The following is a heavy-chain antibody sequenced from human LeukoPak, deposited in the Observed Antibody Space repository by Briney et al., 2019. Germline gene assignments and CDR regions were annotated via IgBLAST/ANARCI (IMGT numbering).Heavy chain of an antibody. J-gene: IGHJ6*03. CDR2: ISPYNGDT. V-gene: IGHV1-18*01. Sequence: ASVKVSCKASGYTFTSYGLSWVRQAPGRGLEWMGWISPYNGDTNYAQNLRGRVTMTTDTSTNTAYMELRSLRSDDTAVYYCARNRRYDSTFPDYYYYMDVWGKGTTVTISS. D-gene: IGHD3-22*01. CDR1: GYTFTSYG. CDR3: ARNRRYDSTFPDYYYYMDV.